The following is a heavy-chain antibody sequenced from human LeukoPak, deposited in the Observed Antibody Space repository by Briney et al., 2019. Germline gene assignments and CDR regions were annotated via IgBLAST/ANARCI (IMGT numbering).Heavy chain of an antibody. D-gene: IGHD3-10*01. CDR2: INPNSGGT. Sequence: ASVKVSCKASGYTFTGYYMHWVRQAPGQGLEWMGWINPNSGGTNYAQKFQGWVTMTRDTSISTAYMELRRLRSDDTAVYYCARGTMVRDGVLSALIDYWGQGTLVTVSS. V-gene: IGHV1-2*04. CDR3: ARGTMVRDGVLSALIDY. J-gene: IGHJ4*02. CDR1: GYTFTGYY.